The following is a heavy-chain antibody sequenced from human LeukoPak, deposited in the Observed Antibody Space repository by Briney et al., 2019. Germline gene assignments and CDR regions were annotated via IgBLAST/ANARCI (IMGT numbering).Heavy chain of an antibody. CDR2: IYYSGST. J-gene: IGHJ4*02. D-gene: IGHD1-26*01. CDR3: GGGGGGWELLPVLETPDFDY. CDR1: GGSISSSSYY. Sequence: PSETLSLTCTVSGGSISSSSYYWGWIRQPPGKGLEWIGSIYYSGSTYYNPSLKSRVTISVDTSKNQFSLKLSSVTAADTAVYYCGGGGGGWELLPVLETPDFDYWGQGTLVTVSS. V-gene: IGHV4-39*07.